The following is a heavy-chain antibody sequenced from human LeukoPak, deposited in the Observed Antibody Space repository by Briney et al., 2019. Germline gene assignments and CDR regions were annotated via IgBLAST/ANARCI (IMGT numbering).Heavy chain of an antibody. J-gene: IGHJ5*02. CDR2: INHSGST. D-gene: IGHD6-6*01. V-gene: IGHV4-34*01. Sequence: SETLSLTCAVYGGSFSGYYWSWIRQPPGKGLEWIGEINHSGSTNYNSSLKSRVTISVDTSKNQFSLKLSSVTAADTAVYYCARELGARPPHWFDPWGQGTLVTVSS. CDR3: ARELGARPPHWFDP. CDR1: GGSFSGYY.